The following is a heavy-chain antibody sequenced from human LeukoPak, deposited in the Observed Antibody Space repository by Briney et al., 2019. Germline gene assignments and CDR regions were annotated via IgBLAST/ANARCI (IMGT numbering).Heavy chain of an antibody. V-gene: IGHV4-61*01. CDR3: ARYKFHNYFDP. J-gene: IGHJ5*02. CDR1: GDSVSSSPYY. D-gene: IGHD5-24*01. CDR2: TFSTST. Sequence: SETLSLTCSVSGDSVSSSPYYWGWIRQPPGKGLEWIGNTFSTSTPYNASLRSRVTILVDTSKNQFSLKLTSATAADTAIYYCARYKFHNYFDPWGQGTLVVVSS.